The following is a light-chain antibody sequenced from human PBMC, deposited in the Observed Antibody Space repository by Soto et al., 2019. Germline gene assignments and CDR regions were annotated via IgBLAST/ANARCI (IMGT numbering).Light chain of an antibody. CDR3: QQRSNWPLT. CDR2: DAS. CDR1: QSVSSY. V-gene: IGKV3-11*01. Sequence: EIVLTQSPATLSLSPGERATLSCRASQSVSSYLAWYQQKPGQAPRLLICDASYRATGIPARFSGSGSGTDFTLTISSLEPEDFAVYYCQQRSNWPLTFGGVTKVEIK. J-gene: IGKJ4*01.